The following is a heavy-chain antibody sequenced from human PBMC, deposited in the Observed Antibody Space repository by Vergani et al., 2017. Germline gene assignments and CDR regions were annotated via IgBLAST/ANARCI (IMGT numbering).Heavy chain of an antibody. J-gene: IGHJ6*02. Sequence: QVQPVESGGGVVQPGRSLRLSCAASGFTFSSYGMHWVRQAPGKGLEWVAVIWYDGSNKYYADSVKGRFTISRDNSKNTLYLQMNSLRAEDTAVYYCVMDLDSSAVWYYYGMDVWGQGTTVTVSS. CDR2: IWYDGSNK. D-gene: IGHD6-19*01. CDR3: VMDLDSSAVWYYYGMDV. CDR1: GFTFSSYG. V-gene: IGHV3-33*01.